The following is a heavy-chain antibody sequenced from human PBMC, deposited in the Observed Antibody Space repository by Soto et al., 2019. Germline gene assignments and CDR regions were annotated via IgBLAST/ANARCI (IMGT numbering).Heavy chain of an antibody. CDR1: GGSISSGGYY. D-gene: IGHD3-3*01. Sequence: QVQLQESGPGLVKPSQTLSLTCTVSGGSISSGGYYWSWIRQHPGKGLEWIGYSYYSGSTYYNPSLKSRVTISVDTSKNQFSLKLSSVTAADTAVYYCARGSSYYDFWSGYYSDYYYYGMDVWGQGTTVTVSS. CDR3: ARGSSYYDFWSGYYSDYYYYGMDV. CDR2: SYYSGST. J-gene: IGHJ6*02. V-gene: IGHV4-31*03.